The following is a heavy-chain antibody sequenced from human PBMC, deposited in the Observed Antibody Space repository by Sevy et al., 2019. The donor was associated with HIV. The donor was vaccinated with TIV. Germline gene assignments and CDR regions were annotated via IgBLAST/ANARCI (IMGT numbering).Heavy chain of an antibody. V-gene: IGHV1-2*06. CDR2: INPNSGGT. D-gene: IGHD2-2*01. CDR3: ARRGYCSSTSCQPPYYYYYGMDV. CDR1: GYTFTGYY. J-gene: IGHJ6*02. Sequence: ASVKVSCKASGYTFTGYYMHWVRQAPGQGLEWMGRINPNSGGTNYAQKFQGRVTMTRDTAISTAYMELSGLRSDDTAVYYCARRGYCSSTSCQPPYYYYYGMDVWGQGTTVTVSS.